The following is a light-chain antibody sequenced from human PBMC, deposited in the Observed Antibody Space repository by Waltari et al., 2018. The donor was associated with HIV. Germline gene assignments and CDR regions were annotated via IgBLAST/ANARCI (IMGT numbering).Light chain of an antibody. CDR3: QQSYSTPFT. CDR2: AAS. Sequence: DLETNKPPSTLSASVGDRVDITCRASQSISSYLNWYQQKPGKAPKLLIYAASSLQSGVPSRFSGSGSGTDFTLTISSLQPEDFATYYCQQSYSTPFTFGPGTKVDIK. V-gene: IGKV1-39*01. CDR1: QSISSY. J-gene: IGKJ3*01.